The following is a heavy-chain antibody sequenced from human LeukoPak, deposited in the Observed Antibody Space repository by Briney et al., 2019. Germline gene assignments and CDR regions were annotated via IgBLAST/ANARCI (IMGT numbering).Heavy chain of an antibody. D-gene: IGHD5-24*01. CDR1: GGSISSSS. CDR3: ARVRNRDGYNFDY. CDR2: IYFTGTT. J-gene: IGHJ4*02. Sequence: SETLSLTCNVSGGSISSSSWSWIRQSPGRGLEFIGYIYFTGTTNYNPSLKSRVTISVDTSNNELSLKLSSVTAADTAMYYCARVRNRDGYNFDYWGQGTLVTVSS. V-gene: IGHV4-59*08.